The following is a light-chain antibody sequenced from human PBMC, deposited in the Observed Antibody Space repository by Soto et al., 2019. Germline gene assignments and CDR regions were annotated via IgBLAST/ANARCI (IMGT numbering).Light chain of an antibody. CDR3: QNYNRSPWT. J-gene: IGKJ1*01. CDR2: GAS. CDR1: QDISNY. V-gene: IGKV1-27*01. Sequence: DIQMTQSPSYLSASVGDRVTITCRASQDISNYLAWYQQKPGKVPKLLIYGASTLQSGVPSRFSGSGSGTDFTLTISSLQTEDVATYYCQNYNRSPWTFGQGTNVESK.